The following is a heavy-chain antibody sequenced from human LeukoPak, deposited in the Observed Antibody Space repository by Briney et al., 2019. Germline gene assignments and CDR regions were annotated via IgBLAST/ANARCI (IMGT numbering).Heavy chain of an antibody. D-gene: IGHD3-22*01. V-gene: IGHV3-21*01. CDR3: ASSRFYYYDSSGYPVDY. CDR1: GFTFSTYS. Sequence: GGSLRLSCAASGFTFSTYSMNWVRQAPGKGLEWVSSISSSGSYIYYADSVKGRFTISRDNARNSLYLRMNSLRAEDTAVYFCASSRFYYYDSSGYPVDYWGQGTLVTVSS. CDR2: ISSSGSYI. J-gene: IGHJ4*02.